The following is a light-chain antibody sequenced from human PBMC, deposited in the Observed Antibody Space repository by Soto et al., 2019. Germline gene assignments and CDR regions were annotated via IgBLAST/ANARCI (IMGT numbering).Light chain of an antibody. Sequence: EIVMTQSPVTLSVSPGERATLSCRASQSVSINLAWYQQKPGQAPRLLIYDASTRATGIPARFSGSGSGTEFTLTISSLQSEDFAVYYCQQYNTRPYTFGQGTKLQIK. CDR2: DAS. CDR1: QSVSIN. CDR3: QQYNTRPYT. J-gene: IGKJ2*01. V-gene: IGKV3-15*01.